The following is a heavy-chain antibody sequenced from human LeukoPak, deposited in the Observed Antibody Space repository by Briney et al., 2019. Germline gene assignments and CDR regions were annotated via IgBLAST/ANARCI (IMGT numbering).Heavy chain of an antibody. J-gene: IGHJ4*02. CDR2: IKTDGSTT. Sequence: GGSLRLSCAVSGFTFSSSWMHWVRQAPGKGLVWVSHIKTDGSTTAYADSVKGRFTISRDNAKNTLYLQMNSLRVEDTAEYYCARGRPHGNDYWGQGTLVTVSS. D-gene: IGHD4-23*01. CDR1: GFTFSSSW. CDR3: ARGRPHGNDY. V-gene: IGHV3-74*01.